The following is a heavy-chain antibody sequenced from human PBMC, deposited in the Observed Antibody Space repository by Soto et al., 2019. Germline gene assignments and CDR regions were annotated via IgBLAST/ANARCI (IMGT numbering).Heavy chain of an antibody. V-gene: IGHV3-21*06. Sequence: EVQLVEPGGGLVKPGGSLRLSCAASGFMFGSHTMTWVRQAPGKGLEWVASISSVSSYIYYADSVKGRFTISRDNAKDSLYLQMDSLRAEDTAVYFCAREVVGPTTNWFDPWGQGTLVTVSS. J-gene: IGHJ5*02. CDR2: ISSVSSYI. CDR3: AREVVGPTTNWFDP. D-gene: IGHD1-26*01. CDR1: GFMFGSHT.